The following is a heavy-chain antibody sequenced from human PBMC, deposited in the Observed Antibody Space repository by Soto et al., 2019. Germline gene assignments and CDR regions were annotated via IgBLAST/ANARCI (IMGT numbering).Heavy chain of an antibody. Sequence: QVQLVQSGAEVKKPGSSVKVSCKASGGIFSSYAFSWVRQAPGQGLEWMGGIIPVFGTAKYAQNFQGRVTITXADATXXAYLELSSLRSEDTAMYYCAKDRPANSGSYLLLGYWGQGTLVIVSS. CDR2: IIPVFGTA. V-gene: IGHV1-69*05. CDR3: AKDRPANSGSYLLLGY. CDR1: GGIFSSYA. J-gene: IGHJ4*02. D-gene: IGHD3-10*01.